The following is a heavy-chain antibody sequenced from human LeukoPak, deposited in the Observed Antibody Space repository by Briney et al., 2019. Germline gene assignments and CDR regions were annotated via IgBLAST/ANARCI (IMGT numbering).Heavy chain of an antibody. Sequence: ASVKLSCKASGYTFTSYYMHWVRHSPGQRLEWMGIINPSGGSTSYAQKFQGRVTMTRDTSTSTVYMELSSLRSEDTAVYYCARDRPMGGYWGQGTLVTVSS. V-gene: IGHV1-46*01. CDR3: ARDRPMGGY. J-gene: IGHJ4*02. CDR2: INPSGGST. CDR1: GYTFTSYY. D-gene: IGHD3-10*01.